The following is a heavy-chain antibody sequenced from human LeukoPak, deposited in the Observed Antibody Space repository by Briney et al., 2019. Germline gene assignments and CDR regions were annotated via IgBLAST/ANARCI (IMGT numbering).Heavy chain of an antibody. CDR1: GFIFNDYG. CDR3: ARGGAARPDY. J-gene: IGHJ4*02. V-gene: IGHV3-48*01. CDR2: ISSTSRII. Sequence: GGSLRLSCAASGFIFNDYGMDWVRQTPGKGLEWVSYISSTSRIIDYADSVRGRFTISRDNAKNSLYQQMNSLRAEDTAVYYCARGGAARPDYWGQGTLLTVSS. D-gene: IGHD6-6*01.